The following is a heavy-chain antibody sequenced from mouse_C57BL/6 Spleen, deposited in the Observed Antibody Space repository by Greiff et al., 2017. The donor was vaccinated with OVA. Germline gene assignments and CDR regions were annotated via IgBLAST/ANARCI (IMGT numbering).Heavy chain of an antibody. D-gene: IGHD2-4*01. J-gene: IGHJ4*01. CDR2: IYPGSGNT. Sequence: QVQLQQSGPELVKPGASVKISCKASGYSFTSYYIHWVKQRPGQGLEWIGWIYPGSGNTKYNEKFKGKATLTADTSSSTAYMQLSSLTSEDSAVYYGARRYDYDDCAMDDWGQGTSVTVSS. CDR1: GYSFTSYY. V-gene: IGHV1-66*01. CDR3: ARRYDYDDCAMDD.